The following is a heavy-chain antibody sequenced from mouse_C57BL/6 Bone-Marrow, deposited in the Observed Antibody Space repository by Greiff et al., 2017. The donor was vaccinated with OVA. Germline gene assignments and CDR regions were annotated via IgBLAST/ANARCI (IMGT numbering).Heavy chain of an antibody. Sequence: QVHVKQSGPELVKPGASVKISCKASGYTFTDYYINWVKQRPGQGLEWIGWIYPGSGNTKYNEKFKGKATLTVDTSSSTAYMQLSSLTSDDSAVYFCARCRPGSSDGFAYWGQGTLVTISA. J-gene: IGHJ3*01. CDR3: ARCRPGSSDGFAY. CDR1: GYTFTDYY. V-gene: IGHV1-84*01. CDR2: IYPGSGNT. D-gene: IGHD1-1*01.